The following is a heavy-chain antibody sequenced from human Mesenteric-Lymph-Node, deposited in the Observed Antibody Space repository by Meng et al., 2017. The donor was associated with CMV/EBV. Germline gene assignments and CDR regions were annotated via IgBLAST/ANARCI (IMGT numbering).Heavy chain of an antibody. CDR3: ARYRDSSSYFDY. J-gene: IGHJ4*02. D-gene: IGHD1-26*01. CDR1: GYNFIGYW. V-gene: IGHV5-51*01. CDR2: IYPRDSDT. Sequence: GESLKISCQVSGYNFIGYWVGWVRQMPGKGLEWMGLIYPRDSDTRYSPSFEGQVTISVDKSISTAYLQWSSLKASDSAIYYCARYRDSSSYFDYWGQATLVTVSS.